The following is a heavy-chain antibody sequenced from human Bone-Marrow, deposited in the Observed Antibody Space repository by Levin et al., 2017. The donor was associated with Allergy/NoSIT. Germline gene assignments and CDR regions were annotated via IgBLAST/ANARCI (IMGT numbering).Heavy chain of an antibody. CDR2: INHSGST. D-gene: IGHD3-3*01. CDR1: GGSFSGYY. J-gene: IGHJ6*03. Sequence: SQTLSLTCAVYGGSFSGYYWSWIRQPPGKGLEWIGEINHSGSTNYNPSLKSRVTISVDTSKNQFSLKLSSVTAADTAVYYCARTITIFGVVITGQTMDVWGKGTTVTVSS. CDR3: ARTITIFGVVITGQTMDV. V-gene: IGHV4-34*01.